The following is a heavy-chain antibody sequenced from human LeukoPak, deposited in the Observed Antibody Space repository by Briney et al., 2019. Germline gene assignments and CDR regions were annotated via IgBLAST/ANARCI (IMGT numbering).Heavy chain of an antibody. CDR3: ARQRDGYSTGVLDS. Sequence: SETLSLTCTVSGGSISSNNHYWGWIRQPPGKGLEWIGSVYYSGSTYKNPSLKSRVTISVDTAEYQFSLKLRFVTAADTAVYFCARQRDGYSTGVLDSWGQGTLVTVSS. V-gene: IGHV4-39*01. CDR2: VYYSGST. J-gene: IGHJ4*02. D-gene: IGHD5-24*01. CDR1: GGSISSNNHY.